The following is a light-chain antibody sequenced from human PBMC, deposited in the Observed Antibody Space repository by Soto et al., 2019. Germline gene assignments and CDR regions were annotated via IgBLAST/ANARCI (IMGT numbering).Light chain of an antibody. CDR1: TSDVGGYNY. CDR2: DVT. CDR3: CSYAGSYTWV. J-gene: IGLJ3*02. V-gene: IGLV2-11*01. Sequence: QSALTQPRSVSASPGQSVTISCTGTTSDVGGYNYVSWYQQHPGQAPKLMIYDVTKRPSGVPDRFSGSKSGNTASLTISGLQAEDEADYYCCSYAGSYTWVFGGWTKVTVL.